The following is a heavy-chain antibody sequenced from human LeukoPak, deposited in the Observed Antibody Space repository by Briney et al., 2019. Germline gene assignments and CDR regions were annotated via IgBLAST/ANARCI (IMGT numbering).Heavy chain of an antibody. J-gene: IGHJ5*02. Sequence: GASVKVSCKASGYTFTSYDINWVRQATGQGLEWMGWMNPNSGNTGYAQKFQGRVTMTRNTSISTAYMELSSLRSEDTAVYYCARGPTYYYDSRANWFDPWGQGTLVTVSS. CDR2: MNPNSGNT. D-gene: IGHD3-22*01. CDR1: GYTFTSYD. V-gene: IGHV1-8*01. CDR3: ARGPTYYYDSRANWFDP.